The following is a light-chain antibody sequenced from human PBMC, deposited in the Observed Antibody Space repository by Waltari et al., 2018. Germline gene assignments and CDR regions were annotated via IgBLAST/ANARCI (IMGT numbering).Light chain of an antibody. V-gene: IGKV3-15*01. Sequence: EVVMTQSPATLSVSPGERATLSCRASQNIYTNLAWYQQSPGQSPRLLIYRASARASGVPARFSGSGSGTEFTLTISSLQSEDSAVYYCQQYNVWPPITFGQGTRLEFK. CDR2: RAS. J-gene: IGKJ5*01. CDR3: QQYNVWPPIT. CDR1: QNIYTN.